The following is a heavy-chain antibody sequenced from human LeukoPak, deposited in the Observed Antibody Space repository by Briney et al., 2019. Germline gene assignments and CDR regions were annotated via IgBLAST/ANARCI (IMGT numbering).Heavy chain of an antibody. V-gene: IGHV4-30-4*08. Sequence: SESLSLTCSVSGASIRSGDHHWSWLRQSPGKGLEWIGYIYFSGSRSSNPSLRSRLTISVDTSKNQFSLKLNSVTAADTALYYCARGGGGYTLYSFDYWGQGALVTVSS. CDR1: GASIRSGDHH. D-gene: IGHD3-22*01. J-gene: IGHJ4*02. CDR3: ARGGGGYTLYSFDY. CDR2: IYFSGSR.